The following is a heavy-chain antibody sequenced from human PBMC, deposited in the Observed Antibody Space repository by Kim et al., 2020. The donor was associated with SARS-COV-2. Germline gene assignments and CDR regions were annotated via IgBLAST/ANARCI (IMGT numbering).Heavy chain of an antibody. J-gene: IGHJ4*02. Sequence: NPSLKSRVTISVGTSKNQFSLKLSSVTAADTAVYYCARLEYSSSWYYFDYWGQGTLVTVSS. CDR3: ARLEYSSSWYYFDY. V-gene: IGHV4-39*01. D-gene: IGHD6-13*01.